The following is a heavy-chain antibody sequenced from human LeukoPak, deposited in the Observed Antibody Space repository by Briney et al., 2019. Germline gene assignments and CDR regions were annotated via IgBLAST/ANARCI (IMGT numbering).Heavy chain of an antibody. CDR3: AREGRNSSSSGSGDWTVVHATARSTQKINWFDP. D-gene: IGHD6-6*01. CDR1: GGSISSSSYY. J-gene: IGHJ5*02. Sequence: SETLSLTCTVSGGSISSSSYYWGWIRQPPGKGLEWIGSIYYSGSTYYNPSLKSRVTISVDTSKNQFSLKLSSVTAADTAVYYCAREGRNSSSSGSGDWTVVHATARSTQKINWFDPWGQGTLVTVSS. CDR2: IYYSGST. V-gene: IGHV4-39*07.